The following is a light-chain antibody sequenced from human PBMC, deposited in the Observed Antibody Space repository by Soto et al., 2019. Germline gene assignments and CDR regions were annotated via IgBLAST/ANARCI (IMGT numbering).Light chain of an antibody. CDR2: KAY. V-gene: IGKV1-5*03. J-gene: IGKJ2*01. CDR1: QSISSW. CDR3: QQYRSWYT. Sequence: DIQMTQSPSTLSASVGDRVTITCRASQSISSWLAWYQQKPGKAPKFLVYKAYSLESGVPSRFSGSGSGTEFTLTISSLQADDFATYYCQQYRSWYTFGQGTKLEIK.